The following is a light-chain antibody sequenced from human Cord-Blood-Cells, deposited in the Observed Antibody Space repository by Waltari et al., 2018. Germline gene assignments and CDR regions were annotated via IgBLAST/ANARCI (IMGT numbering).Light chain of an antibody. V-gene: IGLV2-14*01. CDR2: DVS. J-gene: IGLJ2*01. CDR3: SSYTSSSTVV. CDR1: SRALFGFNF. Sequence: QSALPHPASLSGSPGPSLTISCPGTSRALFGFNFSSWYQQHPGKAPKLMIDDVSNRPSGVSNRFSGSKSGNTASLTISGLQAEDEADYYCSSYTSSSTVVFGGGTKLTVL.